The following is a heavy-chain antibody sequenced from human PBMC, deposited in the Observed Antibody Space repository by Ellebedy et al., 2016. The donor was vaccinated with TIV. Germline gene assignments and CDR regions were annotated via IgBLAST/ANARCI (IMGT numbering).Heavy chain of an antibody. D-gene: IGHD6-19*01. CDR2: INPSGGST. Sequence: ASVKVSXXASGGTFSSYAISWVRQAPGQGLEWMGIINPSGGSTSYAQKFQGRVTMTRDTSTSTAYMELSSLRSEDTAVYYCARAVAGTGWLYYGMDVWGQGTTVTVSS. CDR3: ARAVAGTGWLYYGMDV. CDR1: GGTFSSYA. V-gene: IGHV1-46*01. J-gene: IGHJ6*02.